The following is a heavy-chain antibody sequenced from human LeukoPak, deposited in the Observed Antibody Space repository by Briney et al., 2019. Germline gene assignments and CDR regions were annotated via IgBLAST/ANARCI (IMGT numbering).Heavy chain of an antibody. Sequence: ASVKVSCKASGYTFTSYGISWVRQAPGQGLEWMGWISAYNGNTNYAQKLQGRVTMTTDTSTSTAYMELRSLRSDDTAVYYCARDVLVRGTYYYYYMDVWGKGTTVTISS. D-gene: IGHD3-10*01. CDR1: GYTFTSYG. CDR2: ISAYNGNT. J-gene: IGHJ6*03. V-gene: IGHV1-18*01. CDR3: ARDVLVRGTYYYYYMDV.